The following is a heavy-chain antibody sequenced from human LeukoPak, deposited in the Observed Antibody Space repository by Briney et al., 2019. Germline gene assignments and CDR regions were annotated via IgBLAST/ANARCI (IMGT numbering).Heavy chain of an antibody. CDR3: ARFYDILTGYTDAFDI. CDR2: MNPNSGNT. CDR1: GYTFTSYD. Sequence: GASVKVSCKASGYTFTSYDINWVRQATGQGLEWMGWMNPNSGNTGYAQKFQGRVTITRNTSISTAYMELSSLRSEDTAVYYCARFYDILTGYTDAFDIWGQGTMVTVSS. V-gene: IGHV1-8*03. D-gene: IGHD3-9*01. J-gene: IGHJ3*02.